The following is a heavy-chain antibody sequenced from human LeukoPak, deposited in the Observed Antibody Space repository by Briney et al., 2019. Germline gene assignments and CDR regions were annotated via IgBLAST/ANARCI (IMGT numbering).Heavy chain of an antibody. CDR1: GGTFSSYA. D-gene: IGHD6-6*01. Sequence: SVKVSCKASGGTFSSYAISWVRQAPGQGLEWMGRIIPILGIANYAQKFQGRVTITADKSTSTAYMELSSLRSEDTAVYYCARDSYSSSSADFEYWGQGTLVTVSS. V-gene: IGHV1-69*04. CDR2: IIPILGIA. CDR3: ARDSYSSSSADFEY. J-gene: IGHJ4*02.